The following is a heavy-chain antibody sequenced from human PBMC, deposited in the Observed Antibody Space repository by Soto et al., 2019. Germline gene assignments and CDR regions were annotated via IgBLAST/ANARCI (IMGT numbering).Heavy chain of an antibody. CDR2: ISSRSSTI. CDR1: GFTFSSYS. Sequence: PGGSLRLSCAASGFTFSSYSMNWVRQAPGKGLEWVSYISSRSSTIYYADSVKGRITISRENAKNSLYLQMNSLRDEDTAVYYCARGRIAAALVRYYGMDVWGQGTTVTVSS. V-gene: IGHV3-48*02. J-gene: IGHJ6*02. D-gene: IGHD6-13*01. CDR3: ARGRIAAALVRYYGMDV.